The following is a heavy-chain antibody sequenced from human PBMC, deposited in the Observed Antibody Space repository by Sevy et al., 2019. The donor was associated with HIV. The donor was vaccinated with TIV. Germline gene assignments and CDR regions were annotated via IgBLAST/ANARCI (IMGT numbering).Heavy chain of an antibody. V-gene: IGHV3-7*01. CDR1: GFTFSSFS. Sequence: GGSLRLSCAASGFTFSSFSMHWVRQAPGKGLEWVANIKQDGSEKYYVHSVKDRFTISRDNAKNSLYLQMNSLRAEDTAVYYCAREIGGGNSFWGQGTLVTVSS. CDR3: AREIGGGNSF. D-gene: IGHD1-1*01. CDR2: IKQDGSEK. J-gene: IGHJ4*02.